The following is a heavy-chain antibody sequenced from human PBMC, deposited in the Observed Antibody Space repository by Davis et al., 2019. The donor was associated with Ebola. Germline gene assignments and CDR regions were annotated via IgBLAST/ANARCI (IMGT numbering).Heavy chain of an antibody. CDR2: IKQDGSEK. J-gene: IGHJ6*02. D-gene: IGHD6-25*01. CDR3: AREAAYYGMDV. CDR1: GFTSSSFW. V-gene: IGHV3-7*03. Sequence: PRESRKTSCAASGFTSSSFWMSWVRQAPGKGLEWVANIKQDGSEKYYVDSVKSPFTISRDNDKDSLYLQMNSLRAEDTAVYYCAREAAYYGMDVWGQGTTVTVSS.